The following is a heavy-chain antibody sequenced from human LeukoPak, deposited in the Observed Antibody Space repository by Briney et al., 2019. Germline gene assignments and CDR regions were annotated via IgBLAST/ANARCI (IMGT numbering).Heavy chain of an antibody. J-gene: IGHJ4*02. CDR1: GFTFDDYA. V-gene: IGHV3-9*01. Sequence: GRSLRLSCAASGFTFDDYAMHRIRQAPGKGLEWVAGISWNSGSVGYADSVKGRFTISRDNAKNSLDLQMNSLRSEDTALYFCAKDFTYYSDSSGYTFDYWGQGTLVTVSS. CDR3: AKDFTYYSDSSGYTFDY. CDR2: ISWNSGSV. D-gene: IGHD3-22*01.